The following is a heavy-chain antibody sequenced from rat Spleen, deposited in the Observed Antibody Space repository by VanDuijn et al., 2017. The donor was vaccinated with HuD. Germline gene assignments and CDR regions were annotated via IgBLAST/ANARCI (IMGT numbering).Heavy chain of an antibody. Sequence: EVQLVESGGGLVQPGRSLKLSCAASGFSFSDYYMAWVRQAPTKGLEWVASISNDVGNTYYRDSVKGRFTISRDNAKSSLYLQMNSLRSEDTATYYCTRVTYGGYKAPYWYFDFWGPGTMVTVSS. CDR3: TRVTYGGYKAPYWYFDF. J-gene: IGHJ1*01. D-gene: IGHD1-11*01. CDR1: GFSFSDYY. V-gene: IGHV5-20*01. CDR2: ISNDVGNT.